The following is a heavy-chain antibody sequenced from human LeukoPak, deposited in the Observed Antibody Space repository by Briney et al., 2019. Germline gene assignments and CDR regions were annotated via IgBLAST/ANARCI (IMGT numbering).Heavy chain of an antibody. CDR2: IRYEGSNK. CDR3: AKDSGDAMIVVASDY. V-gene: IGHV3-30*02. D-gene: IGHD3-22*01. CDR1: GVTFSSYG. J-gene: IGHJ4*02. Sequence: GGSLRLSCAASGVTFSSYGTHWVRQGPGKGLGGVAFIRYEGSNKYYADSVKGRLTISRDNSKNTLYLQMNSLRAEDTAVYYCAKDSGDAMIVVASDYWGQGTLVTVSS.